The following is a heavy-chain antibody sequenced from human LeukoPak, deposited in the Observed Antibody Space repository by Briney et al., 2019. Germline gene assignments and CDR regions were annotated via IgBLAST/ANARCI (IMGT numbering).Heavy chain of an antibody. D-gene: IGHD3-10*01. V-gene: IGHV3-30*02. CDR3: AKVWAHDGSGNPYWHFDL. J-gene: IGHJ2*01. CDR1: GFIFSNYG. Sequence: QPGGSLRLSCAASGFIFSNYGMHWVRQAPGKGLEWVAFIRYDESNKYYADSVNGRFTISRDNSKNALYLQMNSLRAEDTAVYYCAKVWAHDGSGNPYWHFDLWGRGTLVTVSS. CDR2: IRYDESNK.